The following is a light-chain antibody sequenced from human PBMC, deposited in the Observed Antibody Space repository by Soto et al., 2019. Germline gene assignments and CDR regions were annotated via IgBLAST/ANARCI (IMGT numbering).Light chain of an antibody. CDR2: GAS. CDR1: QSVSSSY. V-gene: IGKV3-20*01. CDR3: QQYGSSLHT. Sequence: EIVLTQSPATLSVSPGERATLSCRASQSVSSSYVAWYQQKPRQAPRLLIYGASSRATGIPDRFSGSGSGTDFTLTISRLEPEDFAVYYCQQYGSSLHTFGQGTKLEIK. J-gene: IGKJ2*01.